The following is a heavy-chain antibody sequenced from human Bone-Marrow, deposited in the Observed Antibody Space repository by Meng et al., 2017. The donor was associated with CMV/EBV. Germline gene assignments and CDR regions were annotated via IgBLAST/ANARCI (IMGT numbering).Heavy chain of an antibody. CDR1: GGTFSSYA. CDR2: IIPIFGTA. CDR3: SRDRCGGDCYSRYYFGMGF. J-gene: IGHJ6*01. D-gene: IGHD2-21*01. V-gene: IGHV1-69*05. Sequence: SVKVSCKASGGTFSSYAISWVRQAPGQGLEWMGGIIPIFGTANYAQKFQGRVTITTDESTSTAYMELSSLRSEDTAVYYCSRDRCGGDCYSRYYFGMGFWGQGTTVTFSS.